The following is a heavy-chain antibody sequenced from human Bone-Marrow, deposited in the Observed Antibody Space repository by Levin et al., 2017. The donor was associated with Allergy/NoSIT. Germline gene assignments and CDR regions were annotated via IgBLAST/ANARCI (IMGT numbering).Heavy chain of an antibody. J-gene: IGHJ4*02. Sequence: AASVKVSCKASGGTFSSYAISWVRQAPGQGLEWMGGIIPIFGTANYAQKFQGRVTITADESTSTAYMELSSLRSEDTAVYYCARESWDCSSTSCYLFDYWGQGTLVTVSS. CDR1: GGTFSSYA. D-gene: IGHD2-2*01. CDR3: ARESWDCSSTSCYLFDY. CDR2: IIPIFGTA. V-gene: IGHV1-69*13.